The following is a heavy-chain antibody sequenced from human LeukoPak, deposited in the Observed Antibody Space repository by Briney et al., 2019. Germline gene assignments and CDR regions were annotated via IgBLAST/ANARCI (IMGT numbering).Heavy chain of an antibody. J-gene: IGHJ4*02. V-gene: IGHV3-30*01. D-gene: IGHD4-23*01. CDR2: ISYDGSNK. CDR3: AGLRWEPVHFFDY. CDR1: GFTFSSYA. Sequence: GGSLRLSCAASGFTFSSYAMHWVRQAPGKGLEWVAVISYDGSNKYYADSVKGRFTISRDNSKNTLYLQMNSLRAEDTAVYYCAGLRWEPVHFFDYWGQGTLVTVSS.